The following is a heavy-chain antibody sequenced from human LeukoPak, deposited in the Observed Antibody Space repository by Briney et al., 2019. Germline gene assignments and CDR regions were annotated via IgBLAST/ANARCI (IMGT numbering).Heavy chain of an antibody. D-gene: IGHD2/OR15-2a*01. J-gene: IGHJ5*02. V-gene: IGHV4-34*01. CDR1: GGSFSGYY. Sequence: SETLSLTCAVYGGSFSGYYWSWIRQPPGKGLEWIGEINHSGSTNYNPSLKSRVTISVDTSKNQFSLKLSSVTAADTAVYYCARRSYYAVKNWFDPWGQGTLVTVSS. CDR2: INHSGST. CDR3: ARRSYYAVKNWFDP.